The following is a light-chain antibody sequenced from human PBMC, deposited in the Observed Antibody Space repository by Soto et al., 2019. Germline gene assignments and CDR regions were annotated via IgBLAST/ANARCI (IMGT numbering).Light chain of an antibody. CDR1: QSVSNNY. V-gene: IGKV3-20*01. CDR3: QQYNPPLT. J-gene: IGKJ4*01. Sequence: ESVLTQSPGTLSLSPGERATLSCRASQSVSNNYLAWYQQKAGQAPRLLIYGASNRATGIPDRFSGSGSATDFTLTVSRLEPEDFAVYFCQQYNPPLTFGGGTKVDIK. CDR2: GAS.